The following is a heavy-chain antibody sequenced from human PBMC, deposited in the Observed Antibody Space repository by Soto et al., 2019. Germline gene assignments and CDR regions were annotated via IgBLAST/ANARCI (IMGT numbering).Heavy chain of an antibody. D-gene: IGHD6-6*01. Sequence: EVQLLESGGGLVQPGGSLRLSCAASGFTFSNYAMTWVRQAPGKGLEWVSTISGSGDNTYYADSVRGRFTISRDNSKNTLYLQPNRLRADDTAVYYCAKRPVAARHTDYWGQGTLVTVSS. J-gene: IGHJ4*02. CDR3: AKRPVAARHTDY. V-gene: IGHV3-23*01. CDR2: ISGSGDNT. CDR1: GFTFSNYA.